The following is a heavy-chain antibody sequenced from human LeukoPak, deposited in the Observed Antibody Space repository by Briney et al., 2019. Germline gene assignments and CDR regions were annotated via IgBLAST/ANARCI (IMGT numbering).Heavy chain of an antibody. Sequence: SETLSLTCTVSGGSISSYYWSWIRQPPGKGLEWIGYIYYSGSTNYNPSLKSRVTISVDTSKNQFSLKLSSVTAADTAVYYCARRFTRYSPFDYWGQGTLVTVSS. CDR3: ARRFTRYSPFDY. CDR1: GGSISSYY. D-gene: IGHD2-15*01. CDR2: IYYSGST. V-gene: IGHV4-59*08. J-gene: IGHJ4*02.